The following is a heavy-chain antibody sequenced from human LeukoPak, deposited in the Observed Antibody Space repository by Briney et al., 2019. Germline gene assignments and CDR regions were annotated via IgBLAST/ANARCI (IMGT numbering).Heavy chain of an antibody. CDR1: GFTVSSNY. J-gene: IGHJ4*02. D-gene: IGHD3-10*01. CDR2: IYSGGST. V-gene: IGHV3-53*01. Sequence: GGSLRLSCAASGFTVSSNYMSWVRQAPGKGLEWVSVIYSGGSTYYADSVKGRFSISRDDSKNTLYLQMNSLRAEDTAMYYCARYGSGSRATLGHWGQGTLVTVSS. CDR3: ARYGSGSRATLGH.